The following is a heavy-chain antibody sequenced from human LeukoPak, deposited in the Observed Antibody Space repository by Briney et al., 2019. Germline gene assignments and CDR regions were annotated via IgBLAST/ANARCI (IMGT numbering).Heavy chain of an antibody. J-gene: IGHJ4*02. Sequence: SETLSLTCTVSGGSIIDFYWSWIRQPPGKGLEWIGNVFYSGSTNYNPSLKSRVTISVDTSKNQFSLKLSSVTAADTAVYYCARGWGYANFDYWGQGTLVTASS. CDR1: GGSIIDFY. D-gene: IGHD2-2*01. V-gene: IGHV4-59*01. CDR2: VFYSGST. CDR3: ARGWGYANFDY.